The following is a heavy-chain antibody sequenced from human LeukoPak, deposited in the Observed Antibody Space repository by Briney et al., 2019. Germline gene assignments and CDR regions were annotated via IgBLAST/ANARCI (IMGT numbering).Heavy chain of an antibody. CDR3: AKVSGSGWHFDH. V-gene: IGHV3-48*03. Sequence: GGSLRLSCAAPGFHFRNFEMKWGRPAPGKGLGWVSFISSSGILIYYADSVKGRFTISRDNGKNSLFLQMDSLRVEDTAVYYCAKVSGSGWHFDHWGQGTLVTVSS. CDR2: ISSSGILI. D-gene: IGHD6-19*01. CDR1: GFHFRNFE. J-gene: IGHJ4*02.